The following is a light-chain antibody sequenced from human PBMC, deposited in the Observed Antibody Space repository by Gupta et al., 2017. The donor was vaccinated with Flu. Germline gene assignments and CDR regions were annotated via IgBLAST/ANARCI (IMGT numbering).Light chain of an antibody. Sequence: GTLALSPGERATPSCRASQSVRSSFLAWYQQKPGQAPRLLIYDVSCRATGIPDRFSGSGSGTDFTLTISRLEPEDFAVYYCQQDDSSPITFGRGTKVEIK. V-gene: IGKV3-20*01. CDR1: QSVRSSF. CDR2: DVS. CDR3: QQDDSSPIT. J-gene: IGKJ4*01.